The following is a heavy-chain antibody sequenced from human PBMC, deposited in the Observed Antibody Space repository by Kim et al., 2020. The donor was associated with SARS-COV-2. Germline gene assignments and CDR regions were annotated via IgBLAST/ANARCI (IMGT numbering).Heavy chain of an antibody. J-gene: IGHJ4*02. CDR3: ARLISGKTEDWDFDY. D-gene: IGHD1-20*01. CDR2: INLNRGGT. V-gene: IGHV1-2*02. CDR1: GHTFTGYY. Sequence: ASVKVSCQASGHTFTGYYIHWVRQAPGQGLEWMGWINLNRGGTNYAPSFKGRVTMTRDTSLRTAYMELSRLESDDTAVYFCARLISGKTEDWDFDYWGQGTQVTVSP.